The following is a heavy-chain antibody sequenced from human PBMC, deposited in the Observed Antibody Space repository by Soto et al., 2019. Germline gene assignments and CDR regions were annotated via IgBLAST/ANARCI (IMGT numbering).Heavy chain of an antibody. D-gene: IGHD6-19*01. J-gene: IGHJ4*02. CDR2: ISDSGATT. CDR3: AKEDTSSGSLDY. Sequence: PGGSLRLSCAASGFTFSSFAMSWVRQAPGKGLECLSGISDSGATTYYADSVRGRFTISRDNSKNTLYLQMKSLRAEDSASYYCAKEDTSSGSLDYWGQGALVTVSS. CDR1: GFTFSSFA. V-gene: IGHV3-23*01.